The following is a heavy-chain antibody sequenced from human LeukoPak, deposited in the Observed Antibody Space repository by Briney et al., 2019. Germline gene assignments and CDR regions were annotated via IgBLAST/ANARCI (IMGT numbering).Heavy chain of an antibody. CDR2: IGGSGKT. V-gene: IGHV3-23*01. CDR3: AKTLHPRSGGGDWSAFDI. Sequence: GRSLRNISAAGGIAFGNSVVIGGRQAIGKELQWVSIIGGSGKTYDADSVRGRFTISRDNSKNTLFLQMSSLRVEDTAIYYCAKTLHPRSGGGDWSAFDIWGQGTTVTVSS. CDR1: GIAFGNSV. D-gene: IGHD2-21*02. J-gene: IGHJ3*02.